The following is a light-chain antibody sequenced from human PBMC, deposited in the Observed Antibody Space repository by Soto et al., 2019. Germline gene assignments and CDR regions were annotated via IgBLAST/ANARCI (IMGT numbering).Light chain of an antibody. CDR2: YVS. V-gene: IGLV2-11*01. CDR3: CSSAGGFTWV. J-gene: IGLJ3*02. Sequence: QSALTQPRSVSGSPGQSVTISCTGTSSDVVSWYQQHPGKAPKLIIYYVSQRPSGVPDRFSGSKSGNTASLTISGLQAEDEGDYYCCSSAGGFTWVFGGGTKLTVL. CDR1: SSDV.